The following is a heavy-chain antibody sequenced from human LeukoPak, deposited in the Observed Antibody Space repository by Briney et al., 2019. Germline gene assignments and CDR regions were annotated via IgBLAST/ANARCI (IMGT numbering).Heavy chain of an antibody. V-gene: IGHV1-2*02. CDR1: GYTFTGYY. D-gene: IGHD4-17*01. CDR3: ARHMTTANNWFDP. Sequence: ASVKVSCKASGYTFTGYYMHWVRQAPGQGLEWMGWINLNSGGTNYEQKFQGKVLMTRDTSISTAYMELSRLRSDDTAVYYCARHMTTANNWFDPWGQGTLVTVSS. J-gene: IGHJ5*02. CDR2: INLNSGGT.